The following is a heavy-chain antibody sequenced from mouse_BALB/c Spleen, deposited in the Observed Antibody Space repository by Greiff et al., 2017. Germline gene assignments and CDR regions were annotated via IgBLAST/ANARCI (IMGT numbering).Heavy chain of an antibody. Sequence: QVQLKESGPGLVAPSQSLSITCTVSGFSLTGYGVNWVRQPPGKGLEWLGMIWGDGSTDYNSALKSRLSISKDNSKSQVFLKMNSLQTDDTARYYCARGGYYGSRYFDVWGAGTTVTVSS. CDR2: IWGDGST. D-gene: IGHD1-1*01. CDR3: ARGGYYGSRYFDV. V-gene: IGHV2-6-7*01. J-gene: IGHJ1*01. CDR1: GFSLTGYG.